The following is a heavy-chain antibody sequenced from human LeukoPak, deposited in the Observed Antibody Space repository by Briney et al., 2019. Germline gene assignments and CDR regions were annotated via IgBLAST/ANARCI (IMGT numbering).Heavy chain of an antibody. CDR3: AELGITMIGGV. Sequence: GGSLRLSCAASGFTFSTYTMSWVRLAPGKGLEWVSSISSSSSYIYYADSVKGRFTISRDNAKNSLYLQMNSLRAEDTAVYYCAELGITMIGGVWGKGTTVTISS. CDR1: GFTFSTYT. J-gene: IGHJ6*04. CDR2: ISSSSSYI. V-gene: IGHV3-21*01. D-gene: IGHD3-10*02.